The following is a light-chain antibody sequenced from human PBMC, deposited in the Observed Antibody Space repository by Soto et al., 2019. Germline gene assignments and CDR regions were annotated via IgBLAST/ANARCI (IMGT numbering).Light chain of an antibody. CDR1: SSDVGGYNY. Sequence: QAVVTQPPSASGSPGQSVTISCTGTSSDVGGYNYVSWYQQHPGKAPKLMIYEVSKWPSGVPDRFSGSKSGNTASLTVSGLQAEDEADYYCSSYAGSNTYVVFGGGTKLTVL. CDR3: SSYAGSNTYVV. CDR2: EVS. V-gene: IGLV2-8*01. J-gene: IGLJ2*01.